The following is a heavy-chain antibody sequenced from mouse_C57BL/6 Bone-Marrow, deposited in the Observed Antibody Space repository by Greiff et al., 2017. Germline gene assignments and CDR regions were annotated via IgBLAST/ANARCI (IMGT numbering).Heavy chain of an antibody. CDR2: IYPGSGST. Sequence: QVQLQQPGAELVKPGASVKMSCKASGYTFTSYWITWVKQRPGQGLEWIGDIYPGSGSTNYNEKFKSKATLTVDTYSRTAYMQLSGMTSEDSAVYYCADDYWGQGTTLTVSS. CDR1: GYTFTSYW. CDR3: ADDY. J-gene: IGHJ2*01. V-gene: IGHV1-55*01.